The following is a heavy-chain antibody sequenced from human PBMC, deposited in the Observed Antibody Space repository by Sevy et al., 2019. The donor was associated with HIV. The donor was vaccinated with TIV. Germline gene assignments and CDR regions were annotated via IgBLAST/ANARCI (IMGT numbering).Heavy chain of an antibody. Sequence: GGSLRLSCAASGFTFSSYAMSWVRQAPGKGLEWVSAIRGSGGSTYYADSVKGRFTISRDNSKNTLYLQMNSLRAEDTAVYYCAKNPGIAVAGSYWGQGTLVTVSS. CDR1: GFTFSSYA. CDR3: AKNPGIAVAGSY. V-gene: IGHV3-23*01. D-gene: IGHD6-19*01. J-gene: IGHJ4*02. CDR2: IRGSGGST.